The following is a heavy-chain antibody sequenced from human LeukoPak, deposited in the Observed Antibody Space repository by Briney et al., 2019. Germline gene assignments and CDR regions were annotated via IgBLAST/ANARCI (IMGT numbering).Heavy chain of an antibody. V-gene: IGHV3-7*01. J-gene: IGHJ6*02. D-gene: IGHD3-3*01. CDR1: GFIFSNYY. CDR3: ARERWSLYSNDYYYYGLDV. CDR2: IKQDGSEK. Sequence: PGGSLRLSCAASGFIFSNYYMNWVRQAPGKGLEWVAHIKQDGSEKNYVDSVKGRFTISRDNAKNSLYLQMNSLRAEGTAVYYCARERWSLYSNDYYYYGLDVWGQGTTVTVSS.